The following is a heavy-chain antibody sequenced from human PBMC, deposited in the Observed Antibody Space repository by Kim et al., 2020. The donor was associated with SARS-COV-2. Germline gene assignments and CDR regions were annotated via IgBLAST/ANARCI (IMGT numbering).Heavy chain of an antibody. D-gene: IGHD2-2*02. V-gene: IGHV1-69*01. J-gene: IGHJ4*02. Sequence: KFQGRVTITADESTSTAYMELSSLRSEDTAVYYCAREFCSSTSCYKILDYWGQGTLVTVSS. CDR3: AREFCSSTSCYKILDY.